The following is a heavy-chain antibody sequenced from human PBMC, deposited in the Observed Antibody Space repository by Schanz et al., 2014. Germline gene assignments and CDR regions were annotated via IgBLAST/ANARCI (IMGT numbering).Heavy chain of an antibody. CDR2: ITAYNGDT. Sequence: QVQLVQSGADVKKPGASVKVSCKASGYTFTSHGISWVRQAPGQGLEWMGWITAYNGDTNYALKLQGRVTMTTDTSTGTAYMELRSLRSDDTAHYYCVRVPSRDVSFDLWGRGTLVTVSS. D-gene: IGHD3-16*01. V-gene: IGHV1-18*01. CDR3: VRVPSRDVSFDL. J-gene: IGHJ2*01. CDR1: GYTFTSHG.